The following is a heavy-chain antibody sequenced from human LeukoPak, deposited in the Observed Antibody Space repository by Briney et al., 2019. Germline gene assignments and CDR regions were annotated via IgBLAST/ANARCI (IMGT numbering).Heavy chain of an antibody. V-gene: IGHV4-59*13. Sequence: PSETLSLTCIVSGGISSSYYWGWVRQPPGKGLEWVASIYYTGTTYYNPSLKSRLTISVDTSKNQFSLKLSSVTAADTAVYYCARGRYCSGGSCYYLSYFDYWGQGTLVTVSS. J-gene: IGHJ4*02. CDR2: IYYTGTT. D-gene: IGHD2-15*01. CDR1: GGISSSYY. CDR3: ARGRYCSGGSCYYLSYFDY.